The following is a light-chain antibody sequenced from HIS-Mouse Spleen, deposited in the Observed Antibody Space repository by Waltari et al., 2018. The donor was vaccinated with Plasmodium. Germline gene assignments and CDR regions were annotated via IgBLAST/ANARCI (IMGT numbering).Light chain of an antibody. Sequence: QSALTQPRSVSGSPGQSVTISCTGTSSAVGGYTYVSWYQQHPGKAPTLMIYDVSKRPSGVPDRFSGSKSGNTASLTISGLQAEDEADYYCCSYAGSYTLVFGGGTKLTVL. V-gene: IGLV2-11*01. CDR2: DVS. CDR3: CSYAGSYTLV. J-gene: IGLJ2*01. CDR1: SSAVGGYTY.